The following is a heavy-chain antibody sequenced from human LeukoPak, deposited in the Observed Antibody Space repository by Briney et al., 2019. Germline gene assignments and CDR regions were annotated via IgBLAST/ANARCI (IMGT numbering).Heavy chain of an antibody. CDR1: GFTFSNYA. CDR2: ISSGSSTI. D-gene: IGHD3/OR15-3a*01. V-gene: IGHV3-48*01. CDR3: ARERYDLLTGSREFDY. J-gene: IGHJ4*02. Sequence: PGGSLRLSCAASGFTFSNYAVNWVRQAPGKGLEWISYISSGSSTIYYTDSVKGRFTTSRDNAKNSLYLQMNSLRAEDTAIYYCARERYDLLTGSREFDYWGQGTLVTVSS.